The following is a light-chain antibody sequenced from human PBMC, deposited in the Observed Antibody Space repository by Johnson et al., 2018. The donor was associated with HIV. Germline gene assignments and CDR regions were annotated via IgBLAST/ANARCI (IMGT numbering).Light chain of an antibody. V-gene: IGLV1-51*02. Sequence: QSVLTQPPSVSAAPGQRVTISCSGSSSNIGDNFVSWYQQFPGAAPKLLIFENYKRPSGIPDRFSGSKSGTSATLGITGLQTGDEADYYCGTWDSSLSASYVFGTGTKVTVL. CDR1: SSNIGDNF. J-gene: IGLJ1*01. CDR3: GTWDSSLSASYV. CDR2: ENY.